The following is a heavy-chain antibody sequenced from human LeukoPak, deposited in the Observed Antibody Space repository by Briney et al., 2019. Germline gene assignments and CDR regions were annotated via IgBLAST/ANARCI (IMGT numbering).Heavy chain of an antibody. D-gene: IGHD5-18*01. V-gene: IGHV1-3*03. CDR3: ARESGYSYGLDY. J-gene: IGHJ4*02. CDR2: INAGNGNT. Sequence: GASVKVSCKASGYTFTSYAMHWVRQAPGQRLEWMGWINAGNGNTKYSQEFQGRVTITRDTSASTAYMELSSLRSEDMAVYYCARESGYSYGLDYWDQGTLVTVSS. CDR1: GYTFTSYA.